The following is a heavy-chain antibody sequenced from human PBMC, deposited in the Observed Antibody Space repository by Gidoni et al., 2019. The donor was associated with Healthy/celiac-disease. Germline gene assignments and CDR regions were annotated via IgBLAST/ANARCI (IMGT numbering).Heavy chain of an antibody. D-gene: IGHD3-10*01. CDR2: MSWDSGRI. CDR3: AKGDGSGSYYGTDYFDY. CDR1: GFTFDDYA. V-gene: IGHV3-9*01. J-gene: IGHJ4*02. Sequence: EVQLVESGGGLVQPGRSLRLSCAASGFTFDDYAMHGVRPGPGKGLEWGSGMSWDSGRIGYADSVKGRFTIARDNAKNALYLQMISLRAEDTALYYCAKGDGSGSYYGTDYFDYWGQGTLVTVSS.